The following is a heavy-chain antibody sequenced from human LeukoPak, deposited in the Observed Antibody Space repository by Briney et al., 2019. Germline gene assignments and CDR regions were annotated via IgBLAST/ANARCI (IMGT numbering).Heavy chain of an antibody. J-gene: IGHJ1*01. CDR3: THGSGNCGRDCSAY. CDR1: GFSFTTSGVG. CDR2: IYWNGDQ. D-gene: IGHD2-21*02. Sequence: SGPSLVNPAQTLTLTCTFSGFSFTTSGVGVGWIRQPPGKALEWLAVIYWNGDQRYSPSLTSRLTITKDSSKNQVVLTMTNMDPVDTATYYCTHGSGNCGRDCSAYWGEGTRVPLSS. V-gene: IGHV2-5*01.